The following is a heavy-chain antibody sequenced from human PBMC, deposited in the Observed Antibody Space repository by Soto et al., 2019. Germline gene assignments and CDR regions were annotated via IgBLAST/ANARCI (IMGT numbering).Heavy chain of an antibody. J-gene: IGHJ6*02. Sequence: ASVKVSCKASGYTFTSYGISWVRQAPGQGLEWVGWISAYNGNTNYAQKLQGRVTMTTDTSTSTAYMELRSLRSDDTAVYYCARDWWSYGRYYYYGMDVWGQGTTVTVSS. D-gene: IGHD5-18*01. CDR3: ARDWWSYGRYYYYGMDV. V-gene: IGHV1-18*04. CDR1: GYTFTSYG. CDR2: ISAYNGNT.